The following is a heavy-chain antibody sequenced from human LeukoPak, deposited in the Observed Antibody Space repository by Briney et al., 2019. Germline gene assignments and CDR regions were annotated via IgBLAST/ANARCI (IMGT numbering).Heavy chain of an antibody. D-gene: IGHD3-10*01. J-gene: IGHJ4*02. V-gene: IGHV3-23*01. CDR2: ISPSGDIK. CDR1: GFTFSRHG. CDR3: ARDQRSRGVIITLDY. Sequence: GGSLRLSCVASGFTFSRHGMNWVRQAPGKGLEWVSGISPSGDIKYYVDSVKGRFTVSRDNSKNTLYLQMNSLRAEDTAVYYCARDQRSRGVIITLDYWGQGTLVTVSS.